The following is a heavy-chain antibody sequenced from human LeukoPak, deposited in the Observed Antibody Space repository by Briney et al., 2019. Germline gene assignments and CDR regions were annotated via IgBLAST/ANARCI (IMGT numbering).Heavy chain of an antibody. D-gene: IGHD3-16*01. Sequence: PGGSLRLSSAASGFTFYDYAMHGVRQAPGKGVEWVSGISCNSGSIGYADSVKGRFTISRDNAKNSLYLQMNSLRAEDTALYYCAKEYIVWARTYGMDVWGQGTTVTVSS. J-gene: IGHJ6*02. CDR1: GFTFYDYA. CDR3: AKEYIVWARTYGMDV. V-gene: IGHV3-9*01. CDR2: ISCNSGSI.